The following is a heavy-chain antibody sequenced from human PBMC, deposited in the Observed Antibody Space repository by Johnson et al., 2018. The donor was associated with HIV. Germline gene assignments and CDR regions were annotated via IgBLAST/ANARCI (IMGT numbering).Heavy chain of an antibody. CDR3: ARDGYCSSSSCYHDAFDH. D-gene: IGHD2-2*03. Sequence: QEQLVESGGGVVQPGRSLRLSCAASGFTFSSYAMHWVRQAPGKGLEWVAVISYDGSNKYYADSVKGRFTISRDNSKNTLYLQMNRLRAEDTALYYCARDGYCSSSSCYHDAFDHWGQGTMVTVSS. V-gene: IGHV3-30*04. CDR2: ISYDGSNK. CDR1: GFTFSSYA. J-gene: IGHJ3*01.